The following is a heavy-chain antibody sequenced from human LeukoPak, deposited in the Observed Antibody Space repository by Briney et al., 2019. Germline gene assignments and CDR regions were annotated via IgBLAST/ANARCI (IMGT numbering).Heavy chain of an antibody. CDR1: GYTFTGYY. D-gene: IGHD5-12*01. V-gene: IGHV1-2*02. Sequence: ASVKVSCKASGYTFTGYYMHWVRQAPGQGLEWMGWINPNSGGTSYAQKFQGRVTMTRDTSTSTVYMELSSLRSEDTAVYYCARARGYSGYDYWGQGTLVTVSS. CDR3: ARARGYSGYDY. CDR2: INPNSGGT. J-gene: IGHJ4*02.